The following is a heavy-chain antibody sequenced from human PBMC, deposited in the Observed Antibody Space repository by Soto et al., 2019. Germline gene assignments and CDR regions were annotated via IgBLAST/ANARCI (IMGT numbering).Heavy chain of an antibody. CDR2: ITPYNGKT. CDR1: GYTFITYG. V-gene: IGHV1-18*01. D-gene: IGHD2-2*01. Sequence: GASVKVSCKSSGYTFITYGVTWVRQAPGQGLEWMGWITPYNGKTHYAQNFQDRVTMTTDTAETTAYMELRSLTSDDSAMYFCARDTSHYFDHWGQGILVTVSS. J-gene: IGHJ4*02. CDR3: ARDTSHYFDH.